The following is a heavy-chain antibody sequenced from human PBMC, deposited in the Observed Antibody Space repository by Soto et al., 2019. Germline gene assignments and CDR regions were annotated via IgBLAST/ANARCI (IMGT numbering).Heavy chain of an antibody. J-gene: IGHJ5*02. CDR1: GGSISSYY. CDR2: IYYSGST. D-gene: IGHD6-19*01. CDR3: ARGLRSSGWYRRRGWFDP. V-gene: IGHV4-59*01. Sequence: SETLSLTCTVSGGSISSYYWSWIRQPPGKGLEWIGYIYYSGSTNYNPSLKSRVTISVDTSKNQFSLKLSSVTAADTAVYYCARGLRSSGWYRRRGWFDPWGQGTLVTVS.